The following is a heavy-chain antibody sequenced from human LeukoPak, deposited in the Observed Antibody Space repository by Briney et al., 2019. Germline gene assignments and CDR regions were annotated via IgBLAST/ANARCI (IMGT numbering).Heavy chain of an antibody. CDR3: TRRQYYYDSSGYYFDY. CDR1: GFTFSSYG. J-gene: IGHJ4*02. CDR2: IRYDGSNK. D-gene: IGHD3-22*01. V-gene: IGHV3-30*02. Sequence: GGSLRLSCAASGFTFSSYGMHWVRQAPGKGLEWVAFIRYDGSNKYYADSVKGRFTISRDNSKNTLYLQMNSLKTEDTAVYYCTRRQYYYDSSGYYFDYWGQGTLVTVSS.